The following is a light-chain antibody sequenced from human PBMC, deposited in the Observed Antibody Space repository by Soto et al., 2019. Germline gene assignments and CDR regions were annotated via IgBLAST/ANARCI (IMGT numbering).Light chain of an antibody. J-gene: IGKJ1*01. CDR1: QSVSSN. Sequence: IVIPRTHASLSVSPGERATLSCRASQSVSSNLAWYQQKPGQAPRLLIYGASTRATGIPARFSGSGSGTEFTLTISSLQSEDFAVYYCQQYNNWPRTFGQGTKVDIK. V-gene: IGKV3-15*01. CDR3: QQYNNWPRT. CDR2: GAS.